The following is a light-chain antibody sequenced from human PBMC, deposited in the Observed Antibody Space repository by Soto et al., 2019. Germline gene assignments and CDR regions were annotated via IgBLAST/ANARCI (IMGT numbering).Light chain of an antibody. J-gene: IGLJ1*01. CDR2: ANI. Sequence: QAVVTQPPSVSGAPGQGVTISCTGSTSNIGSGYDVHWYQQVPGLAPKLLIYANINRPSGVPDRFSGSKSGTSASLAITGLQAEDEADYYCSSYTSSSPYVFGTGTKVTVL. V-gene: IGLV1-40*01. CDR3: SSYTSSSPYV. CDR1: TSNIGSGYD.